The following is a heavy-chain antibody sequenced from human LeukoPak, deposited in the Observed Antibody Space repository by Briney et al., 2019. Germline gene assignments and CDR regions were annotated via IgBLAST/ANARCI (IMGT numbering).Heavy chain of an antibody. Sequence: PGGSLRLSCAASGFTFSSYGMHWVRQAPGKGLEWVAVIWYDGSNKYYADSVKGRFTISRDNSKNTLYLQMNSLRAEDTAVYYCAKDELPEQWPHRFDYWGQGTLVTVSS. V-gene: IGHV3-30*02. CDR3: AKDELPEQWPHRFDY. CDR2: IWYDGSNK. J-gene: IGHJ4*02. D-gene: IGHD6-19*01. CDR1: GFTFSSYG.